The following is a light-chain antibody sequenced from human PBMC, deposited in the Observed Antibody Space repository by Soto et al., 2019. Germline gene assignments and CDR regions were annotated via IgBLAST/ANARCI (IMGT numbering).Light chain of an antibody. J-gene: IGKJ4*01. CDR3: QQRSDWLT. Sequence: EIVMTLSPTTLYVSPGHRPTLSFRASQSVSILLAWYQQKPGQAPRILIYDASNRATGVPARLSGGWSGTDFTLSISSIEDEDFAVYYCQQRSDWLTFGGGTKVDIK. V-gene: IGKV3-11*01. CDR2: DAS. CDR1: QSVSIL.